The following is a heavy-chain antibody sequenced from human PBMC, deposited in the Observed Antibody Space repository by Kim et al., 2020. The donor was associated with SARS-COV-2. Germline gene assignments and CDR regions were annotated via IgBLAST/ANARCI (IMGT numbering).Heavy chain of an antibody. V-gene: IGHV5-51*01. J-gene: IGHJ6*02. Sequence: GESLKISCKGSGYSFTSYWIGWVRQMPGKGLEWMGIIYPGDSDTRYSPSFQGQATISADKYISTAYLQWRSLKASDTAMYYCARCIAARQLYYYYGMDVWGQGTTVTVSS. D-gene: IGHD6-6*01. CDR3: ARCIAARQLYYYYGMDV. CDR1: GYSFTSYW. CDR2: IYPGDSDT.